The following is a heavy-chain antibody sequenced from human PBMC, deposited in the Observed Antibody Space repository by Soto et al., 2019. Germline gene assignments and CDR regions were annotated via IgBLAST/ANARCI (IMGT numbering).Heavy chain of an antibody. V-gene: IGHV4-61*01. CDR2: IDSYENT. J-gene: IGHJ6*02. CDR3: ARDGTYASGWYNKTTYTLDV. CDR1: GVSVTSGIFY. Sequence: SETLSLTCSVSGVSVTSGIFYWTWIRQPPGKGLEWIGYIDSYENTNYSPSLKSRVTISVDTSKNQVSLKLNSVTAADTAVFYCARDGTYASGWYNKTTYTLDVWGQGTTVTVSS. D-gene: IGHD6-19*01.